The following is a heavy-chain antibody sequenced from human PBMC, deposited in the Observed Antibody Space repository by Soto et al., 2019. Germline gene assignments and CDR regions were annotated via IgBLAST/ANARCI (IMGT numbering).Heavy chain of an antibody. CDR2: IYWNDDK. V-gene: IGHV2-5*01. Sequence: GCSPMSSGVALGWIRQPHGKALEWLALIYWNDDKRYSPSLKSRLTITKDTSKNQVVLTMTNMDPVDTATYYCAHIPKLREGYGISQVADYYY. CDR3: AHIPKLREGYGISQVADYYY. CDR1: GCSPMSSGVA. J-gene: IGHJ6*01. D-gene: IGHD3-3*01.